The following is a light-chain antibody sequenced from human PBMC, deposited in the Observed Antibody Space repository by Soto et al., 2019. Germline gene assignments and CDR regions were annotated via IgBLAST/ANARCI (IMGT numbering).Light chain of an antibody. CDR2: LGS. J-gene: IGKJ4*01. CDR3: MQALQAPLT. Sequence: DVVMTQSPLSLPVTPGEPASISCRSSQSLLHSDGYNYLDWFLQRPGQSPQVLIYLGSNRAPGVPDRFSGSGLGTDFTLKISRVEAEDVGVYYCMQALQAPLTFGGGTQVEIK. V-gene: IGKV2-28*01. CDR1: QSLLHSDGYNY.